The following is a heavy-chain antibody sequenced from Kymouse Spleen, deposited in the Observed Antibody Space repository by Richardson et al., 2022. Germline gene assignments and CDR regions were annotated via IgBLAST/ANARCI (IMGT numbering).Heavy chain of an antibody. V-gene: IGHV3-73*02. CDR3: TRHETGTRVLLLRYGR. J-gene: IGHJ6*02. D-gene: IGHD1-7*01. CDR2: IRSKANSYAT. CDR1: GFTFSGSA. Sequence: EVQLVESGGGLVQPGGSLKLSCAASGFTFSGSAMHWVRQASGKGLEWVGRIRSKANSYATAYAASVKGRFTISRDDSKNTAYLQMNSLKTEDTAVYYCTRHETGTRVLLLRYGRLGPRDHGHRLL.